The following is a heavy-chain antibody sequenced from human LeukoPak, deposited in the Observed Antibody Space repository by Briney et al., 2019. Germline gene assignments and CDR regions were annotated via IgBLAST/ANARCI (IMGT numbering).Heavy chain of an antibody. V-gene: IGHV3-30*18. Sequence: GGSLRLSCAVSGFTFSSYGMHWVRQAPGKGLEWVAVISYEGRNKYYADSVKGRFTISRDKSKNTLYLQMNSLRAEDTAVYYCAKDLLGGDSGSYYEVGALGMDVWGQGTTVTVSS. D-gene: IGHD1-26*01. CDR3: AKDLLGGDSGSYYEVGALGMDV. J-gene: IGHJ6*02. CDR1: GFTFSSYG. CDR2: ISYEGRNK.